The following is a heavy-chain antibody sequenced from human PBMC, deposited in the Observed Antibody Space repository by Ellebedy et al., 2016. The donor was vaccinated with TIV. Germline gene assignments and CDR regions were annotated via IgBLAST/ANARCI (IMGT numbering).Heavy chain of an antibody. CDR2: ISHSSITI. J-gene: IGHJ3*02. V-gene: IGHV3-48*04. Sequence: GGSLRLSCAASGFPFTSYSMNWVRQAPGKGLEWVSYISHSSITINYADSVRGRFTISRDNSKNSLYLQMNDLRAEDTALHYCARDMGWGNERVNDAFDIWGQGTMVTVSS. D-gene: IGHD7-27*01. CDR1: GFPFTSYS. CDR3: ARDMGWGNERVNDAFDI.